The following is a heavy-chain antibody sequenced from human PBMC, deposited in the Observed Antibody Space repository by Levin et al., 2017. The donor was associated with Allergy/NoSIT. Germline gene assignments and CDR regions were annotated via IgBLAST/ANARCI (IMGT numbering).Heavy chain of an antibody. CDR3: AKGELRLSLHWFDP. CDR1: GYSISSGYY. CDR2: IYHSGST. V-gene: IGHV4-38-2*01. J-gene: IGHJ5*02. D-gene: IGHD4-17*01. Sequence: ASETLSLTCAVSGYSISSGYYWGWIRQPPGKGLEWIGSIYHSGSTYYNPSLKSRVTISVDTSKNQFSLKLSSVTAADTAVYYCAKGELRLSLHWFDPWGQGTLVTVSS.